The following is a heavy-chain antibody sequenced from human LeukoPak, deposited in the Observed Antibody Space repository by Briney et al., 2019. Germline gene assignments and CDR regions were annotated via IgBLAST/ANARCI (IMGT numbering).Heavy chain of an antibody. D-gene: IGHD1-26*01. V-gene: IGHV3-53*05. CDR2: IYSGGST. CDR1: GFTVSSNY. J-gene: IGHJ4*02. Sequence: HPGGSLRLSCAASGFTVSSNYMSWVRQAPGKGLEWVSVIYSGGSTYYADSVKGRFTISRDNSKNTLYLQMNSLRAEDTAVYYCAKDLGGSYYGYFDYWGQGTLVTVSS. CDR3: AKDLGGSYYGYFDY.